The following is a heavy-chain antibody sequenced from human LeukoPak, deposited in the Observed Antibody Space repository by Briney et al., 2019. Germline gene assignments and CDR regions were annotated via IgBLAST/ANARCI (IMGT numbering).Heavy chain of an antibody. V-gene: IGHV4-39*01. D-gene: IGHD3-22*01. CDR3: ARRALTGDSSGYLFDY. CDR2: INYSGST. CDR1: GFTFRSYA. Sequence: GSLRLSCAASGFTFRSYAMSWVRQPPGKGLEWIGNINYSGSTYYNPSLKSRVTISVDTSKNQFSLKLRTVTAADTAVYYCARRALTGDSSGYLFDYWGQGALVTVSS. J-gene: IGHJ4*02.